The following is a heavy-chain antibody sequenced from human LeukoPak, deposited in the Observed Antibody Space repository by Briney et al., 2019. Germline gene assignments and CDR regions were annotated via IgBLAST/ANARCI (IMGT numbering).Heavy chain of an antibody. Sequence: GGSLRLSCAASGFTLISYAMSWVRQAPGKGLEWVSSIDISGVSTYYADSVKGRFTISRDNSKNTLYLQMNSLRAEDTAVYYCARDSKIGGPQYYYDSSGYFDYWGQGTPVTVSS. V-gene: IGHV3-23*01. CDR2: IDISGVST. CDR1: GFTLISYA. J-gene: IGHJ4*02. D-gene: IGHD3-22*01. CDR3: ARDSKIGGPQYYYDSSGYFDY.